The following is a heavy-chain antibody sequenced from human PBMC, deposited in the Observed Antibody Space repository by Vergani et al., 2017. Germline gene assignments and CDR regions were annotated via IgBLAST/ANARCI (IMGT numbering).Heavy chain of an antibody. CDR3: ARTYCSGGSCPFDY. J-gene: IGHJ4*02. V-gene: IGHV4-31*11. Sequence: QLQLQESGSGLVKPSQTLSLTCAVSGGSISSGGYYWSWIRQHPGKGLEWIGYIYYSGSTYYNPSLKSRVTISVDTSKNQFSLKLSSVTAADTAVYYCARTYCSGGSCPFDYWGQGTLVTVSS. CDR2: IYYSGST. D-gene: IGHD2-15*01. CDR1: GGSISSGGYY.